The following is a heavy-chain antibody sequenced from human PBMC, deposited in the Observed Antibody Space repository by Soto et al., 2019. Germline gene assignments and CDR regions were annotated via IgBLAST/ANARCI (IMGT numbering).Heavy chain of an antibody. CDR1: GYAFTNYD. CDR2: MNPSSGNT. CDR3: GRTRLCGGDCYSAYYFDF. Sequence: VSVKGSCKASGYAFTNYDINWVRQTTGQGLEWMGWMNPSSGNTGYVQKFQGRVTMTRNTSTSTAYMELTSLTSDDTAVYYCGRTRLCGGDCYSAYYFDFWGQGALVTGSS. D-gene: IGHD2-21*02. V-gene: IGHV1-8*01. J-gene: IGHJ4*02.